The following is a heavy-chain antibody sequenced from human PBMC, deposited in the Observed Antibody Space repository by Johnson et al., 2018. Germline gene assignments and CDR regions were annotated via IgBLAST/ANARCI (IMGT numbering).Heavy chain of an antibody. Sequence: VQLVQSGGGLVQXGGSXRLXCAASGFTLSSYSMNWVRQAPGKGLQWVSYISSSSNTIYYADSVKGRFTISRENAKNALYLQKNSLRDEESAVYYCARGWGEYSATTRGMDVWGQGTSVTVSS. V-gene: IGHV3-48*02. D-gene: IGHD3-16*01. CDR2: ISSSSNTI. CDR1: GFTLSSYS. CDR3: ARGWGEYSATTRGMDV. J-gene: IGHJ6*02.